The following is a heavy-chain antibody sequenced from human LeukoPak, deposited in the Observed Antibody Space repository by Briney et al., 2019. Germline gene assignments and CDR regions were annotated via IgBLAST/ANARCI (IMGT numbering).Heavy chain of an antibody. D-gene: IGHD4-17*01. CDR3: AKGPTVTTPDFFFDY. V-gene: IGHV5-51*01. CDR1: GYSFTSYW. CDR2: IYPGDSDT. Sequence: GESLKISCKGSGYSFTSYWIGWVRQMPGKGLEWMGIIYPGDSDTRYGPSFQGQVTISADKSISTAYLQWSSLKASDTAMYYCAKGPTVTTPDFFFDYWGQGTLVTVSS. J-gene: IGHJ4*02.